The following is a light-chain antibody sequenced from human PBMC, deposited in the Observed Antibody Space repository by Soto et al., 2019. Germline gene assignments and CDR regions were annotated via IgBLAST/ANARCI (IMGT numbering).Light chain of an antibody. Sequence: AIPMTQSPSSLSASTGDRVTITCRASQGISSYLAWYQQKPVKAPKLLIYAASTLQSGVPSRFSGSGSGTDFSRTISCLQSEDLATYYCQQYYSYPWTFGQGTKVDIK. V-gene: IGKV1-8*01. J-gene: IGKJ1*01. CDR1: QGISSY. CDR3: QQYYSYPWT. CDR2: AAS.